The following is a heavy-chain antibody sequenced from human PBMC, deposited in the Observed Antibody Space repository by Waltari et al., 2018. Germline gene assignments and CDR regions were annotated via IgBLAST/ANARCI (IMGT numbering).Heavy chain of an antibody. V-gene: IGHV4-34*01. CDR3: VRLEDCTGPGGPCYSADPFAMDV. CDR1: GGALSTYY. Sequence: QVELQQWGAGLLQPSETLSLTCAVSGGALSTYYWGWIRPTPGKGLEWFGEINHAGFTNLNPSPRRRVSISVYPSKKQCFLQLKSVTAADTALYYCVRLEDCTGPGGPCYSADPFAMDVWGRGTTVTVSS. J-gene: IGHJ6*02. CDR2: INHAGFT. D-gene: IGHD2-8*02.